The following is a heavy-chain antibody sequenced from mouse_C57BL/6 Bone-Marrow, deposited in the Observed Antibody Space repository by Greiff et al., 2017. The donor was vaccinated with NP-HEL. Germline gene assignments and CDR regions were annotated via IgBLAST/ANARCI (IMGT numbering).Heavy chain of an antibody. D-gene: IGHD1-1*01. CDR2: IHPNSGST. CDR1: GYTFTSYW. CDR3: ARRDYYGSSYWYFDV. V-gene: IGHV1-64*01. J-gene: IGHJ1*03. Sequence: QVQLQQPGAELVKPGASVKLSCKASGYTFTSYWMHWVKQRPGQGLEWIGMIHPNSGSTNYNEKFKSKATLTVAKSSSTAYMQLSSLTSEDSAVYYCARRDYYGSSYWYFDVWGTGTTVTVSS.